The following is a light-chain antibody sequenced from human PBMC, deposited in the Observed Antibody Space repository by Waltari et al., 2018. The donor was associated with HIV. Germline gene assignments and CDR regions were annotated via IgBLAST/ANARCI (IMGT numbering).Light chain of an antibody. CDR2: DVS. Sequence: QSALTQPRPVSGSPGQSVTIPCTGTRSAVGDYNSVSWYQQHPGKAPKLMIYDVSKWPSGVPDRFSGSKSGNTASLTISGLQAEDEADYYCCSYAGTYTYVFGTGTKVTVL. V-gene: IGLV2-11*01. CDR1: RSAVGDYNS. J-gene: IGLJ1*01. CDR3: CSYAGTYTYV.